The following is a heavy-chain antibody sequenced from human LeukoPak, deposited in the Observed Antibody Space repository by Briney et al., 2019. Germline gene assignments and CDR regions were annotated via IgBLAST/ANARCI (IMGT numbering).Heavy chain of an antibody. V-gene: IGHV3-23*01. Sequence: GGSLRLSCAASGFTFSSYAMSWVRQAPGKGLEWVSAISGSGGSTYYADSVKGRFTISRDNSKNTLYLQMNSLRAEDTAIYYCAKYSSSWYSHFDYWGQGTLVTVSS. CDR3: AKYSSSWYSHFDY. CDR1: GFTFSSYA. D-gene: IGHD6-13*01. J-gene: IGHJ4*02. CDR2: ISGSGGST.